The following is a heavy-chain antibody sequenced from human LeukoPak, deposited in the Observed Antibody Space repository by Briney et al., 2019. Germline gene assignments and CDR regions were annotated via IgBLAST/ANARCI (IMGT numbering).Heavy chain of an antibody. Sequence: ASVKVSCKASGYTFTSYGISWVRQAPGQGLEWMGWISAYNGNTNYAQKLQGRVTMTTDTSTSTAYMELRSLRSDDTAVYYCARTQYYYDSSAYSLYYYYYYMDVWGKGTTVTVSS. V-gene: IGHV1-18*01. J-gene: IGHJ6*03. CDR3: ARTQYYYDSSAYSLYYYYYYMDV. CDR2: ISAYNGNT. CDR1: GYTFTSYG. D-gene: IGHD3-22*01.